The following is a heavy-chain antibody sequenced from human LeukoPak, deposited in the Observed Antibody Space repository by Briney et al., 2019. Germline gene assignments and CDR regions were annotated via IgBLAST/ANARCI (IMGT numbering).Heavy chain of an antibody. J-gene: IGHJ3*02. Sequence: PGGSLRLSCAASGFTFSTYSMNWVRQAAGKGLEWVSSITRSSYIYYADSVKGRFTISRDNAKNSLYLQMNSLRAEDTAVYYCARAAYSGYDQPDALDIWGQGTMVTVSS. D-gene: IGHD5-12*01. CDR3: ARAAYSGYDQPDALDI. V-gene: IGHV3-21*01. CDR2: ITRSSYI. CDR1: GFTFSTYS.